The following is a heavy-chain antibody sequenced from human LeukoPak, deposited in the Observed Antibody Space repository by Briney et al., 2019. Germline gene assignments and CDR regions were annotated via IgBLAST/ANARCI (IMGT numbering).Heavy chain of an antibody. CDR1: GGSLRGFF. CDR2: IYYSGST. D-gene: IGHD3-10*01. J-gene: IGHJ5*02. V-gene: IGHV4-39*07. Sequence: SETLSLTCGVSGGSLRGFFWSWIRQPPGKGLEWIGSIYYSGSTYYNPSLKSRVTISVDTSKNQFSLKLSSVTAADTAVYYCARVLTMVRGVIHNWFDHWGQGTLVTVSS. CDR3: ARVLTMVRGVIHNWFDH.